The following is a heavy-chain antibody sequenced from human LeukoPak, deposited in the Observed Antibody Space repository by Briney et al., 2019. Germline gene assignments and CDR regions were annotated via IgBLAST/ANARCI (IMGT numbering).Heavy chain of an antibody. D-gene: IGHD3-22*01. V-gene: IGHV3-23*01. CDR3: AKSSRGFCPVIDF. CDR1: GFTLTNYA. Sequence: HPGGSLRLSCAASGFTLTNYALTWVRQAPGKGLEFVSGISDRGDTTYYADSVKGRFTISRDNSKSTLSLQMHSLRAEDTAVYYCAKSSRGFCPVIDFWGQGTLVTVSS. J-gene: IGHJ4*02. CDR2: ISDRGDTT.